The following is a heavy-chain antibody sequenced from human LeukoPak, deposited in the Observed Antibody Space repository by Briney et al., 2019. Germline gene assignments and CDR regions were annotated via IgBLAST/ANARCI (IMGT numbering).Heavy chain of an antibody. D-gene: IGHD6-13*01. Sequence: ASVKVSCKASGYTFTGYYMHWVRQAPGQGLEWMGWINPNSGGTNYAQKFQGRVTMTRDTSISTAYMELSRLRSDDTAVYYCARESQLSSWYPVYYWGQGTLVTVSS. CDR3: ARESQLSSWYPVYY. CDR2: INPNSGGT. V-gene: IGHV1-2*02. J-gene: IGHJ4*02. CDR1: GYTFTGYY.